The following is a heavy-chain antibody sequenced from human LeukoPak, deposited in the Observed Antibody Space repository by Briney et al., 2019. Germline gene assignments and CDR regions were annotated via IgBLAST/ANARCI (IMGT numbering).Heavy chain of an antibody. CDR2: INPNSGGT. J-gene: IGHJ4*02. D-gene: IGHD5/OR15-5a*01. CDR1: GYTFTGCY. CDR3: ARISIYEITY. Sequence: ASVKVSCKASGYTFTGCYMHWVRQAPGQGLEWMGWINPNSGGTNYAQKFQGRVTMTRDTSISTAYMELSRLRSDDTAVYYCARISIYEITYWGQGTLVTVSS. V-gene: IGHV1-2*02.